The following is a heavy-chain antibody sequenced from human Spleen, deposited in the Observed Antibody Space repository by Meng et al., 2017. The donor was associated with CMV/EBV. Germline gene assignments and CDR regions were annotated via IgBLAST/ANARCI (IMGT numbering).Heavy chain of an antibody. J-gene: IGHJ6*02. CDR1: GGSISSYY. V-gene: IGHV4-59*01. Sequence: SETLSLTCNVSGGSISSYYWSWIRQPPGKGLEWIGYIYYSGSTNYNPSLKSRVTISVDTSKNQFSLKLSSVTAADTAVYYCARGYYDFWSGPLPYYYGMDVWGQGTTVTVSS. CDR2: IYYSGST. CDR3: ARGYYDFWSGPLPYYYGMDV. D-gene: IGHD3-3*01.